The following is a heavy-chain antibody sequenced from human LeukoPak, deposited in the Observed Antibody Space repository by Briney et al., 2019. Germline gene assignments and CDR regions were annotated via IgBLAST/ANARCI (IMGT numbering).Heavy chain of an antibody. V-gene: IGHV3-53*01. Sequence: PGGSLRLSCAASGFTFSSYSMNWVRQAPGKGLEWVSVIYSGGSTYYADSVKGRFTISRDNSKNTLYLQMNSLRAEDTAVYYCAIICSGGSCYGDYWGQGTLVTVSS. CDR1: GFTFSSYS. CDR2: IYSGGST. CDR3: AIICSGGSCYGDY. J-gene: IGHJ4*02. D-gene: IGHD2-15*01.